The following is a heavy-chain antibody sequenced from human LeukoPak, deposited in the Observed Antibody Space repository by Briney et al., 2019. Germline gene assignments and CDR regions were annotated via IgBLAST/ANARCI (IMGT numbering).Heavy chain of an antibody. CDR1: GGTFSSYA. V-gene: IGHV1-69*05. Sequence: GASVTVSFKASGGTFSSYAISWVRQAPGQGLEWMGGIIPIFGTANYAQKFQGRVTITTDESTSTAYMELSSLRSEDTAVYYCARSSGPMSQHMDVWGKGTTVTVSS. CDR2: IIPIFGTA. CDR3: ARSSGPMSQHMDV. J-gene: IGHJ6*03. D-gene: IGHD3-10*01.